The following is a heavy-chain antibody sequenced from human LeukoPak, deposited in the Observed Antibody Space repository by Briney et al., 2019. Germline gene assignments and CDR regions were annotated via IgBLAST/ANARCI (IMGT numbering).Heavy chain of an antibody. Sequence: PGGSLRLSCAASGFTFSSYWMSWVRQAPGKGLEWVANIKQDGSEKYYVDSVKGRFTVSRDNSKNTLYLQMNSLRAEDTAVYYCAKDLSSGWPDAFDIWGQGTMVTVSS. CDR3: AKDLSSGWPDAFDI. V-gene: IGHV3-7*03. CDR1: GFTFSSYW. CDR2: IKQDGSEK. D-gene: IGHD6-19*01. J-gene: IGHJ3*02.